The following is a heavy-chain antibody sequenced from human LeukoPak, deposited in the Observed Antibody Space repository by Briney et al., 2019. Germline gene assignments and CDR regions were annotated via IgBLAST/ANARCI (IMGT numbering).Heavy chain of an antibody. V-gene: IGHV4-39*07. D-gene: IGHD3-22*01. CDR1: GGSISSSSYY. Sequence: SETLSLTCTVSGGSISSSSYYWGWIRQPPGKGLEWIGSIYYSGSTYYNPSLKSRVTISVDTSKNQFSLKLSSVTAADTAVYYCARDLVTMIGNWFDPWGQGTLVTVSS. CDR2: IYYSGST. CDR3: ARDLVTMIGNWFDP. J-gene: IGHJ5*02.